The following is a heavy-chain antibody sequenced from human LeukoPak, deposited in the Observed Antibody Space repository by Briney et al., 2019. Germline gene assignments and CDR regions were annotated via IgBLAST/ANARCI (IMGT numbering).Heavy chain of an antibody. Sequence: SETLSLTCTVSGGSMSDYYWSWIRQPPGKGLEWIGYIYSTGSTNYNPSLKSRVTISVDTSKNQFSLKLSSVTAADTALYYCARDYGMTHAFDIWGQGTLVTVSS. J-gene: IGHJ3*02. CDR1: GGSMSDYY. D-gene: IGHD3-10*01. CDR2: IYSTGST. V-gene: IGHV4-59*01. CDR3: ARDYGMTHAFDI.